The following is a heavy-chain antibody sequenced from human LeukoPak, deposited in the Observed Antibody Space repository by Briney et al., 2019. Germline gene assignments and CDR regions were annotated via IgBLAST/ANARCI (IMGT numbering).Heavy chain of an antibody. V-gene: IGHV4-39*01. D-gene: IGHD2-2*01. CDR1: GGSISSRSYY. Sequence: SETLSLTCTVSGGSISSRSYYWGWIRQPPGKGLEWIGSINYSGITYYNPSLKSRVTISVDTSKNQFSLKLSSVTAADTAIYYCARVDIVVVPAAAFDIWGQGTMVTVSS. CDR3: ARVDIVVVPAAAFDI. J-gene: IGHJ3*02. CDR2: INYSGIT.